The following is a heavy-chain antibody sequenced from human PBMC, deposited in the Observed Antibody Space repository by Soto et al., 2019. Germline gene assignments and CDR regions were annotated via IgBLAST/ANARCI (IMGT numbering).Heavy chain of an antibody. CDR1: GYTFTSYD. V-gene: IGHV1-8*01. CDR3: ARVHYDFWSGYSAYDY. Sequence: QVQLVQSGAEVKKPGASVKVSCKASGYTFTSYDINWVRQTTGQGLEWMGWMNPNSGTTGYAQKFQGRVTMTRNTSISTAYMELSSLRSEDTAVYYWARVHYDFWSGYSAYDYWGQGTLVTVSS. J-gene: IGHJ4*02. D-gene: IGHD3-3*01. CDR2: MNPNSGTT.